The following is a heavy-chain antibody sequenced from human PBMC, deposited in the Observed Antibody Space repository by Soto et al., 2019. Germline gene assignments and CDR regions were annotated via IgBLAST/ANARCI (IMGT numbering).Heavy chain of an antibody. CDR2: ISGGGYST. Sequence: GGSLRLSCAASGFTFSTCVMAWVRQAPGAGLEWVAGISGGGYSTYYADSVKGRFTISRDNSNNTLFLQMNSLRAEDTAIYYCAKQAGYTSDPFDSWGQGTLVTVSS. J-gene: IGHJ4*02. D-gene: IGHD2-2*02. V-gene: IGHV3-23*01. CDR3: AKQAGYTSDPFDS. CDR1: GFTFSTCV.